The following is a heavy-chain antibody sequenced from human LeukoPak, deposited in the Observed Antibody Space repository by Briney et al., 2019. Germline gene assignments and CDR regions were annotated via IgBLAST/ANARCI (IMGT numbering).Heavy chain of an antibody. CDR1: GFTFSSYW. D-gene: IGHD2-2*02. CDR2: IKKDGSEK. J-gene: IGHJ5*02. V-gene: IGHV3-7*01. Sequence: GGSLRLSCAASGFTFSSYWMTWVRQAPGKGLEWVANIKKDGSEKCYVDSVRGRFTMSRDNAKNSVYLEMNSLRAEDTAVYYCAKDIYPGIFDPWGQGTLVTVSS. CDR3: AKDIYPGIFDP.